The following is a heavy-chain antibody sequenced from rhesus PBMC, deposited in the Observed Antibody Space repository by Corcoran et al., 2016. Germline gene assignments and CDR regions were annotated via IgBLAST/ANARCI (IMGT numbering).Heavy chain of an antibody. J-gene: IGHJ4*01. CDR2: SGGIXXXX. V-gene: IGHV4-65*02. CDR1: XXSIRSTNW. CDR3: ARQYCTGSGCYGYFDY. Sequence: QVQLQESGPGLVKPSENLSLTXAVSXXSIRSTNWGSWIRQPPGKGSEWRGNSGGIXXXXYXTXXXXSXVXMXXXXXKTQFSLXLSSVTAADTXVYYCARQYCTGSGCYGYFDYWGQGVLVTVSS. D-gene: IGHD2-21*01.